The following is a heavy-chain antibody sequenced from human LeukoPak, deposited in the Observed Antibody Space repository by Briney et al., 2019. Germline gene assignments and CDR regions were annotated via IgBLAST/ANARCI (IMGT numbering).Heavy chain of an antibody. CDR3: AREEMVRGVYYGMDV. Sequence: SETLSLTCTVSGGSISSSSYYWGWIRQPPGKGLEWIGSIYYSGSTYYNPSPKSRVTISVDTSKNQFSLKLSSVTAADTAVYYCAREEMVRGVYYGMDVWGQGTTVTVSS. CDR1: GGSISSSSYY. V-gene: IGHV4-39*07. CDR2: IYYSGST. J-gene: IGHJ6*02. D-gene: IGHD3-10*01.